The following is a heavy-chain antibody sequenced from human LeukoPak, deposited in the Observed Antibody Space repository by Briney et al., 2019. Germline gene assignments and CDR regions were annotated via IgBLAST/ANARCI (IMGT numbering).Heavy chain of an antibody. J-gene: IGHJ4*02. D-gene: IGHD3-10*01. V-gene: IGHV3-7*01. CDR2: IKQDGSET. CDR3: VIDDRSDSGYYYNNY. CDR1: GFSLTNYW. Sequence: GGSLRLSCAASGFSLTNYWMGWVRQAPGKGLEYVGNIKQDGSETYYVDSLRGRFTISRDNAKNSLYLQMNSLRVEDTAVYYCVIDDRSDSGYYYNNYWGQGTLVTVSS.